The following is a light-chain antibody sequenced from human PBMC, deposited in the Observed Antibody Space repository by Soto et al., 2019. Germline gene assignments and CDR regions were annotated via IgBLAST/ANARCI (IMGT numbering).Light chain of an antibody. CDR2: EGT. J-gene: IGLJ3*02. CDR1: SSDVGGYDR. V-gene: IGLV2-23*01. CDR3: CSSAGSRILSWV. Sequence: QSVPTQPASVSGSPGQSINISCTGTSSDVGGYDRVSWYQQHPGKAPKLLIYEGTKRPSGISKRLSGSKSGNTASLTISGLQAEDEADYYCCSSAGSRILSWVFGGGTKLTVL.